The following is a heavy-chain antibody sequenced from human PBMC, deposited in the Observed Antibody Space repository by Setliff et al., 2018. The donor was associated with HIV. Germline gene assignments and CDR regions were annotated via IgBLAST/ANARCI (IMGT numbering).Heavy chain of an antibody. CDR3: ARSKTFYDFWGGYYTHGAFKI. CDR2: IFYSGIT. CDR1: GGSFTSRSYY. J-gene: IGHJ3*02. Sequence: SETLSLTCTVSGGSFTSRSYYWGWIRQPPGKGLEWIGSIFYSGITYYNPSLKSRVTISVDTSKNQSSLNLASVTAADTAVYYCARSKTFYDFWGGYYTHGAFKIWGLGTMVTVSS. V-gene: IGHV4-39*01. D-gene: IGHD3-3*01.